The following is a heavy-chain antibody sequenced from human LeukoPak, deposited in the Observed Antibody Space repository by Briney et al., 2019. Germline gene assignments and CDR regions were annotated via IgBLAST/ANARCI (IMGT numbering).Heavy chain of an antibody. CDR2: IRSKAYGGTT. J-gene: IGHJ4*02. CDR3: TRAYSSSSRLGYYFDY. CDR1: GFTFGDYA. Sequence: GGSLRLSCTASGFTFGDYAMSWFRQAPGKGLEWVGFIRSKAYGGTTEYAASVKGRFTISRDDSKSIAYLQMISLKTEDTAVYYCTRAYSSSSRLGYYFDYWGQGTLVTVSS. D-gene: IGHD6-6*01. V-gene: IGHV3-49*03.